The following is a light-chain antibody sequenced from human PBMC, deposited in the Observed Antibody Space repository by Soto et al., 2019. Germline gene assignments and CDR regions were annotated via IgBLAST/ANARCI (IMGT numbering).Light chain of an antibody. CDR3: SSYTSSSTLVV. Sequence: QSVLTQPASVSGSPGQSITISCTGTSSDVGGYNYVSWYQQHPGKAPKLMIYDVSNRPSGVSNRFSGSKSGNTASLTISGLQAEDDADYYSSSYTSSSTLVVFGGGTKVTVL. CDR2: DVS. J-gene: IGLJ2*01. CDR1: SSDVGGYNY. V-gene: IGLV2-14*01.